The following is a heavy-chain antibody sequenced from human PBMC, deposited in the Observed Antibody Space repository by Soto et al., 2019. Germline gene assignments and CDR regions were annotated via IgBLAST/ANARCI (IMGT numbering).Heavy chain of an antibody. D-gene: IGHD4-17*01. V-gene: IGHV1-18*01. CDR3: AIADYGDGSY. CDR2: IKTYSGNT. J-gene: IGHJ4*02. CDR1: GYTFDTST. Sequence: QLVQSGPEAKKPGASVKVSCKASGYTFDTSTISWLRQAPGQGPEWMGWIKTYSGNTNYAQKLQGRFTMTTDTSTSTAYMELRSLTTDVTAIYYCAIADYGDGSYWGQGTLVTVSS.